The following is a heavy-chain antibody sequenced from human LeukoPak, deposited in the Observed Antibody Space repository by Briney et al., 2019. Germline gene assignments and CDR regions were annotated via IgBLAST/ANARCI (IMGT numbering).Heavy chain of an antibody. Sequence: GGSLRLSCVASGFTFSSYAMSLVRQAPGKGLEWVSSINGSGGATYYAHSVRGRFTISRDNSKNTMYLQMYSLRAEDTAVYYCARHPRMATITDAFDIWGQGTMVTVSS. J-gene: IGHJ3*02. CDR1: GFTFSSYA. CDR2: INGSGGAT. D-gene: IGHD5-24*01. V-gene: IGHV3-23*01. CDR3: ARHPRMATITDAFDI.